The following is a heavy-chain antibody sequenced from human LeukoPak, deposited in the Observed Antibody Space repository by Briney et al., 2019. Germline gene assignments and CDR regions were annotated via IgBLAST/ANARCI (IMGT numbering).Heavy chain of an antibody. CDR1: GGSISSYY. D-gene: IGHD3-10*01. V-gene: IGHV4-59*01. CDR2: IYYSGST. CDR3: ARLEWGVINWYFDL. Sequence: SETLSLTCTVSGGSISSYYWSWIRQPPGKGLEWIGYIYYSGSTNYNPSLKSRVTISVDTSKNQFSLKLSSVTAADTAVYYCARLEWGVINWYFDLWGRGTLVTVSS. J-gene: IGHJ2*01.